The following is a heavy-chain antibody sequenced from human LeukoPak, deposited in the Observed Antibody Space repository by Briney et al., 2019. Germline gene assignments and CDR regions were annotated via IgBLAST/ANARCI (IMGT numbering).Heavy chain of an antibody. CDR3: AREYCSGGSCYSSGGPGFDY. V-gene: IGHV3-30*03. D-gene: IGHD2-15*01. Sequence: GWSLTLSCAASGFTFSSYGMHWVRQAPGKGLEWVTSISYDGNYKYYADSVKGRFTISRDFSKNTLYLQMNSLRAEDTAVYYCAREYCSGGSCYSSGGPGFDYWGQGTLVTVSS. J-gene: IGHJ4*02. CDR2: ISYDGNYK. CDR1: GFTFSSYG.